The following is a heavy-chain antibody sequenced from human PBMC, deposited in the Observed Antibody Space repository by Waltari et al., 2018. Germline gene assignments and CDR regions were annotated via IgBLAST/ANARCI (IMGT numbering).Heavy chain of an antibody. CDR1: GFRFTPAW. Sequence: EVQMVESGGGSMKPGDSLRLSCVASGFRFTPAWLTWVRQAPGKGREVFGRITSQNDGATTDLAASVRGRFSISRDDSQSMVFLQMNSLRREDTAVYYCTTLDAPWGGWGHGTLVTVSS. V-gene: IGHV3-15*01. CDR3: TTLDAPWGG. CDR2: ITSQNDGATT. J-gene: IGHJ4*01. D-gene: IGHD7-27*01.